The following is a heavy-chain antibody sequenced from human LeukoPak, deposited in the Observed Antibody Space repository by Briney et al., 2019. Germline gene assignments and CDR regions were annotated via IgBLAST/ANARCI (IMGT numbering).Heavy chain of an antibody. CDR1: GYTFTSYG. J-gene: IGHJ6*03. D-gene: IGHD3-10*01. V-gene: IGHV1-18*01. Sequence: ASVKVSCKASGYTFTSYGISWVRQAPGQGLEWMGWISAYNGNTNYAQKLQGRVTMTTDTSTSTAYMELSSLRSEDTAVYYCAADSGYYGSGNLQNYYYYYMDVWGKGTTVTISS. CDR3: AADSGYYGSGNLQNYYYYYMDV. CDR2: ISAYNGNT.